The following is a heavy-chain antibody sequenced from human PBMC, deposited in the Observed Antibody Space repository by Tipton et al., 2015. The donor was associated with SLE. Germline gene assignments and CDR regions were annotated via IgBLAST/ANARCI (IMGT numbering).Heavy chain of an antibody. V-gene: IGHV4-59*12. D-gene: IGHD3-9*01. CDR2: IYYSGST. Sequence: TLSLTCTVSGGSISSYYWSWIRQPPGKGLEWIGYIYYSGSTNYNPSLKSRVTISVDTSKNQFSLKLSSVTAADTAVYYCARGSDLLTGYYYFDLWGQGTVVTVSS. J-gene: IGHJ4*02. CDR3: ARGSDLLTGYYYFDL. CDR1: GGSISSYY.